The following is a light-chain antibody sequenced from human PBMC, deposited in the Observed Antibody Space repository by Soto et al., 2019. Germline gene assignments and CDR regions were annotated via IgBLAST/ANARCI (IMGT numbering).Light chain of an antibody. CDR1: QSISSW. Sequence: DIQMTQSPSTLSASIGDRVTITCRASQSISSWLAWYQQKPGKAPKLLIYKASSLEGGVPSRFSGSGSGTEFTLTIDCLQPDDFATYYCQQYKSYSTFGPGTKVDIK. V-gene: IGKV1-5*03. CDR3: QQYKSYST. CDR2: KAS. J-gene: IGKJ3*01.